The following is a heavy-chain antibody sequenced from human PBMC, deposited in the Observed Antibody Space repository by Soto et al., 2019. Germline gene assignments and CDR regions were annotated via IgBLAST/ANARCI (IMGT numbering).Heavy chain of an antibody. V-gene: IGHV4-31*01. J-gene: IGHJ5*02. Sequence: QVQLQESGPGLVKPSQTLSLTCTLSGGSISSGNYYWSWIRQHPGKGLERIGYIYYSGSTHYNPSLKSLVTQPLDTSTNHLALKLSSVTAADTAVYYCARMGLHLGELARNWFDPWGQGTLVTVSS. D-gene: IGHD3-16*01. CDR1: GGSISSGNYY. CDR3: ARMGLHLGELARNWFDP. CDR2: IYYSGST.